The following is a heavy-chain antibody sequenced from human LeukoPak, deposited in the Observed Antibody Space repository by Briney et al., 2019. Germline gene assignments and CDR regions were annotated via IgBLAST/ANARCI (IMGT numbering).Heavy chain of an antibody. Sequence: GGSLRLSCAASGFTFSTYAMSWVRQAPGKGLEWVSAISGGGGSTYYADSVKGRFTMSRDNSKNTLYLQMNSLRAEDTAVYYCAKDYGSSSTNWFDPWGQGTLVTGSS. V-gene: IGHV3-23*01. CDR1: GFTFSTYA. CDR2: ISGGGGST. CDR3: AKDYGSSSTNWFDP. J-gene: IGHJ5*02. D-gene: IGHD6-6*01.